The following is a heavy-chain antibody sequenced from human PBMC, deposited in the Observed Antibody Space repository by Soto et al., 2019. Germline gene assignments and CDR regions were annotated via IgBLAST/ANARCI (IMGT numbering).Heavy chain of an antibody. CDR2: IRSKAYGGTT. CDR1: GFTFGDYA. J-gene: IGHJ5*02. D-gene: IGHD3-22*01. V-gene: IGHV3-49*03. Sequence: RLSCTASGFTFGDYAMSWFRQAPGKGLEWVGFIRSKAYGGTTGYAASVKDRFTISRDDSKSIAYLQMNSLKTEDTAVYYCTRPYYYASTGYQRSWGQGTRVTVSS. CDR3: TRPYYYASTGYQRS.